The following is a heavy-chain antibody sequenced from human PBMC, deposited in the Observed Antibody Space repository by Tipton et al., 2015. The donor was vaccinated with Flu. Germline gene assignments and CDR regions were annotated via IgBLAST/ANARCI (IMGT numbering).Heavy chain of an antibody. J-gene: IGHJ4*02. CDR2: IYTSGIT. Sequence: TLSLTCTVSGGSISSGSHYWSWIRQPAGKVLERIGRIYTSGITNYNPSLKSRVTISVDTSKNQFSLKLNSMTAADTAVYYCAGEGYATIWGQGTLVTVSS. CDR3: AGEGYATI. CDR1: GGSISSGSHY. V-gene: IGHV4-61*02. D-gene: IGHD5-12*01.